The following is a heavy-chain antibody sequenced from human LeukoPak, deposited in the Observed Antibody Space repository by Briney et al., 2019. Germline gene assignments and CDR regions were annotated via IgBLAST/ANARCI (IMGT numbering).Heavy chain of an antibody. CDR1: GYPFTSYD. CDR3: ARTHYFGSGSKSGLDV. V-gene: IGHV1-8*01. CDR2: MSPTSRNT. Sequence: GASVKVSCKASGYPFTSYDLNWVRQTTGQGLEYMGWMSPTSRNTGIAPKFQGRVTMTRDTSIGTAYMELSSLTSEDTAVYYCARTHYFGSGSKSGLDVWGQGTTVTVSS. D-gene: IGHD3-10*01. J-gene: IGHJ6*02.